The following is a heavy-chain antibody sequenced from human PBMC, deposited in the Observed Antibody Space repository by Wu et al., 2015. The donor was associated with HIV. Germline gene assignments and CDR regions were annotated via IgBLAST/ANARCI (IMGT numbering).Heavy chain of an antibody. CDR1: GYAFSTYY. CDR3: NRGMQQWVNDAFDT. V-gene: IGHV1-46*03. CDR2: INPGIGST. Sequence: QVQLVQSGAEMKKPGASVNISCQASGYAFSTYYMHWVRQAPGQGLEWLGLINPGIGSTYYAERFKGRVTMTRDTSTNTVNMQLGTLTSEDTAVYYCNRGMQQWVNDAFDTWGQGTMVTISS. D-gene: IGHD1/OR15-1a*01. J-gene: IGHJ3*02.